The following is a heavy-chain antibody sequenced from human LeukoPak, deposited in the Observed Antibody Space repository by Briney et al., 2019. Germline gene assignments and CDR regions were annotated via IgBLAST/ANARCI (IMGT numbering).Heavy chain of an antibody. CDR3: ARTFDSSGYPPLDY. D-gene: IGHD3-22*01. J-gene: IGHJ4*02. CDR1: GFTFSSYA. V-gene: IGHV3-30-3*01. Sequence: GGSLRLSCAASGFTFSSYAMHWVRQAPGKGLEWVAVISYDGSNKYYADSVKGRFTISRDNSKNTLYLQMNSLRAEDTAVYYCARTFDSSGYPPLDYWGQGTLVTVSS. CDR2: ISYDGSNK.